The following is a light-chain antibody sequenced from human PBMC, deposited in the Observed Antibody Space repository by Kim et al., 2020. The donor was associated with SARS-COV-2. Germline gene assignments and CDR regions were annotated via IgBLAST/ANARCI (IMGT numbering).Light chain of an antibody. J-gene: IGKJ1*01. CDR3: QQYYSYPPT. CDR2: AAS. Sequence: ASPGDRVTSTWRASQDISSYLAWHQQKPGKGPKRRICAASTLQSGVPSRYSGSGSGTDFTLTISCLQSEDFATYYCQQYYSYPPTFGQGTKVDIK. V-gene: IGKV1-8*01. CDR1: QDISSY.